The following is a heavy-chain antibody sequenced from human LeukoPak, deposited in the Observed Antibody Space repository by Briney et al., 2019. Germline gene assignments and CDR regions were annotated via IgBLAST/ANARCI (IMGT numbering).Heavy chain of an antibody. Sequence: GGSLRLSCAASGFTFNTYAMSWVRQAPGKGLEWVSGISGTGSSTYYADSVRGRFTTSRDNSKNTLNLQMHRLRVEDTAVYYCTRVMWDSSGYPIDYWGQGSLVTVSS. V-gene: IGHV3-23*01. D-gene: IGHD3-22*01. CDR2: ISGTGSST. CDR1: GFTFNTYA. J-gene: IGHJ4*02. CDR3: TRVMWDSSGYPIDY.